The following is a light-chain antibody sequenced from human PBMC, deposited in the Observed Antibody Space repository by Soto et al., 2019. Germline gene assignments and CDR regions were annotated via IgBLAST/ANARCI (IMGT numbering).Light chain of an antibody. CDR3: SSYTSSSTLL. Sequence: QSVLTQPASVSGSPGQSITISCTGTSSDVGGYNYVSWYQQHPGKATKLMIYDVSNRPSGVSKRFSGSKSGNTASLTISGLQAEDEADYYCSSYTSSSTLLFGTGTKVTVL. J-gene: IGLJ1*01. V-gene: IGLV2-14*01. CDR2: DVS. CDR1: SSDVGGYNY.